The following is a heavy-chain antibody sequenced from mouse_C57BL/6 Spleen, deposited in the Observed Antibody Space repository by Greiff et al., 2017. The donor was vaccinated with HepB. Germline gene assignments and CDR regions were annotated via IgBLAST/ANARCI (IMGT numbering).Heavy chain of an antibody. V-gene: IGHV14-4*01. D-gene: IGHD1-1*01. CDR3: TTGTTVSHWYFDV. Sequence: EVQLQQSGAELVRPGASVKLSCTASGFNIKDDYMHWVKQRPEQGLEWIGWIDPENGDTEYASKFQGKATITADTSSNTAYLQLSSLTSEDTAVYYCTTGTTVSHWYFDVWGTGTTVTVSS. CDR1: GFNIKDDY. CDR2: IDPENGDT. J-gene: IGHJ1*03.